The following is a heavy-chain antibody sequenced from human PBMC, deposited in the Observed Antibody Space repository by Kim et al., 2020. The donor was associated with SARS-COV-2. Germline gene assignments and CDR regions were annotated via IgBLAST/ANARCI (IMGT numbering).Heavy chain of an antibody. V-gene: IGHV4-59*08. CDR1: GGSINKYY. D-gene: IGHD1-7*01. Sequence: SETLSLTCTVSGGSINKYYWSWIRQPPGKGLQWIGYVYYSGSTNYSPSLKGRVSMSVNPSKSQPSLSLTSVSAQDTAVSYCAHHGGTFVAINGDAYQYY. CDR2: VYYSGST. J-gene: IGHJ6*03. CDR3: AHHGGTFVAINGDAYQYY.